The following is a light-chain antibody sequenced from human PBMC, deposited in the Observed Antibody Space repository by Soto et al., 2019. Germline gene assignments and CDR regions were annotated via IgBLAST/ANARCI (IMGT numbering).Light chain of an antibody. CDR2: GAS. CDR3: QQYGNS. V-gene: IGKV3-20*01. CDR1: QSVTSKY. J-gene: IGKJ5*01. Sequence: EIVLTQSPDTLSLSPGERATLSCRATQSVTSKYLAWYQHKPGQAPRLLIYGASSRATGIPHRFSGSGSGTDFTLSISGVEPEDSALYYCQQYGNSFGQGTRLEIK.